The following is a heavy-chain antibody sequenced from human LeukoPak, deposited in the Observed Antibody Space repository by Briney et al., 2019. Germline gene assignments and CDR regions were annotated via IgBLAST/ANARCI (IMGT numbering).Heavy chain of an antibody. D-gene: IGHD3-10*01. Sequence: PGGSLRLSCAASGFTFSTYWMTWVRQAPGKGQEWVADIKEDGSEKYYVDSVKGRFTIFRDDAKKSLFLQMNSLRAEDTAVYYCARDRRYGSGSYSTYYGMDVWGQGTTVTVSS. CDR3: ARDRRYGSGSYSTYYGMDV. CDR2: IKEDGSEK. CDR1: GFTFSTYW. J-gene: IGHJ6*02. V-gene: IGHV3-7*01.